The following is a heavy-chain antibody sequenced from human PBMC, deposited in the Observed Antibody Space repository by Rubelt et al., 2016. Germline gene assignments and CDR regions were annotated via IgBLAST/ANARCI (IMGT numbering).Heavy chain of an antibody. Sequence: EGQLLESGGGLVQPGGSLRLSCAASGFTFSSYAMSWVRQAPGKGLEWVSAISGSGGSTYYADSVKGRFTISRDNSKNTLYLQMNSLRAEDTAVYYCAKGTGPRRGGTDYWGQGTLVTVSS. CDR2: ISGSGGST. J-gene: IGHJ4*02. CDR1: GFTFSSYA. V-gene: IGHV3-23*01. D-gene: IGHD3/OR15-3a*01. CDR3: AKGTGPRRGGTDY.